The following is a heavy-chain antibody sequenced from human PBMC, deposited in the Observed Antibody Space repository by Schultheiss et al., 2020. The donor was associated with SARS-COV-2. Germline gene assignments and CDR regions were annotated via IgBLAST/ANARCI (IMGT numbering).Heavy chain of an antibody. Sequence: GGSLRLSCAASVFTVSSNYMSWVRQAPGKGLEWVSVIYSGGSTYYADSVKGRFTISRDNSKNTLYLQMNSLRAEDTAVYYCARDPGYCSSTSCYYYYYYMDVWGKGTTVTVSS. CDR3: ARDPGYCSSTSCYYYYYYMDV. J-gene: IGHJ6*03. D-gene: IGHD2-2*01. CDR1: VFTVSSNY. CDR2: IYSGGST. V-gene: IGHV3-53*05.